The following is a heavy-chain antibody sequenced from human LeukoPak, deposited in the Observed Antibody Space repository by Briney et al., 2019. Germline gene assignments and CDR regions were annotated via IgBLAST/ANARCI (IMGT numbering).Heavy chain of an antibody. CDR2: IKTKTDGGTT. V-gene: IGHV3-15*01. CDR1: GFTVSSNY. CDR3: TTVTNYYGSGSYYFDY. Sequence: GGSLRLSCAASGFTVSSNYMSWVRQAPGKGLEWVGRIKTKTDGGTTDYAAPVKGRFTISRDDSKNTLYLQMNSLKSEDTAVYYCTTVTNYYGSGSYYFDYWGQGTLVTVSS. D-gene: IGHD3-10*01. J-gene: IGHJ4*02.